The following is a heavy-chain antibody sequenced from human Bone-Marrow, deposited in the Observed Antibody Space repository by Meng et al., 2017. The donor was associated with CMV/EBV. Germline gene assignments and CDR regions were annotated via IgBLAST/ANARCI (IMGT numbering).Heavy chain of an antibody. V-gene: IGHV4-61*01. D-gene: IGHD3-3*01. Sequence: GSLRLSCTVSGGSVSSGSYYWSWIRQPPGKGLEWIGYIYYSGSTNYNPSLKSRVTISVDTSKNQFSLKLSSVTAADTAVYYCARDTDFWSGSGPYGMDVWGQGTTVTVPS. CDR2: IYYSGST. J-gene: IGHJ6*02. CDR3: ARDTDFWSGSGPYGMDV. CDR1: GGSVSSGSYY.